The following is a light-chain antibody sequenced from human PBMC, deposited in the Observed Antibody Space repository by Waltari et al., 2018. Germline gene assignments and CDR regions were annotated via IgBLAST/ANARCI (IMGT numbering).Light chain of an antibody. Sequence: AIQLTQSPSSLSASVGTGVTITCRASQGISSALAWYQQKAGKAPKLLIYDASILESGVPATFSGSGSGTDFTLTISSLQPEDFATYYCQQFYSYPLTFGGGTKVEIK. CDR3: QQFYSYPLT. J-gene: IGKJ4*01. CDR2: DAS. CDR1: QGISSA. V-gene: IGKV1-13*02.